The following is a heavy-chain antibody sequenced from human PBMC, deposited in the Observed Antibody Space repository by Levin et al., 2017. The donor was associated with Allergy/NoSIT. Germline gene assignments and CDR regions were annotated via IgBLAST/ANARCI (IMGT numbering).Heavy chain of an antibody. CDR1: GFTFTSYG. V-gene: IGHV1-18*01. J-gene: IGHJ5*02. D-gene: IGHD6-13*01. CDR2: INNYNGRA. CDR3: ARAGSSTWSTLFDP. Sequence: ASVKVSCKPSGFTFTSYGITWVRQAPGEGLEWMGSINNYNGRANYAQTFQGRVTMTTDTPTATAYMQLRRLTSDDTATYFCARAGSSTWSTLFDPWGQGTLVIVSA.